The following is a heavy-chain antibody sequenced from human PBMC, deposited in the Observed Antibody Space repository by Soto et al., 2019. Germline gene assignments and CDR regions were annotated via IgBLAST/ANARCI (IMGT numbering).Heavy chain of an antibody. CDR1: GGSVSSGIYY. V-gene: IGHV4-61*01. J-gene: IGHJ5*02. CDR2: IYYSGST. Sequence: PSETLSLTCTVSGGSVSSGIYYWSGIRHPPGKGLEWIGYIYYSGSTNYNPSLKSRVTISVDTSKNQFSLKLSSVTAADTAVYYCARGDGWLRYTFDPWGQGTLVTVSS. D-gene: IGHD5-12*01. CDR3: ARGDGWLRYTFDP.